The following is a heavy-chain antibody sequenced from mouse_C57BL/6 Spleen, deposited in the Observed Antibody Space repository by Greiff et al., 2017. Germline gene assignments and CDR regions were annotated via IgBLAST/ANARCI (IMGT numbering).Heavy chain of an antibody. V-gene: IGHV7-1*01. CDR2: SRNKANDYTT. CDR3: ARVDYDGYLDY. D-gene: IGHD2-3*01. CDR1: GFTFSDFY. J-gene: IGHJ2*01. Sequence: EVQLVESGGGLVQSGRSLRLSCATSGFTFSDFYMAWVRQAPGKGLEWIAASRNKANDYTTEYSASVKGRFIVARDTSQSILYLQMNALRAEDTAIYYCARVDYDGYLDYWGQGTTLTVSS.